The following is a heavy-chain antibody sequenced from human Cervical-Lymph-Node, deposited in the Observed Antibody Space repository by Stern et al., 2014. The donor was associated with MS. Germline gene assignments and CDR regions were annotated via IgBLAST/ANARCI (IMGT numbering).Heavy chain of an antibody. CDR1: GDSISSYTHY. CDR2: VYYSGAT. CDR3: AKHACTGAACPFDL. D-gene: IGHD2-8*02. V-gene: IGHV4-39*01. Sequence: QVQLQESGPGLVKPSETLPLTCAVSGDSISSYTHYWAWIRQPPGKGLEWIGSVYYSGATYYTPSLNSPVTIPGDTPKNHSPLGLNSVTAADTAVYYCAKHACTGAACPFDLWGQGTLVTVSS. J-gene: IGHJ4*02.